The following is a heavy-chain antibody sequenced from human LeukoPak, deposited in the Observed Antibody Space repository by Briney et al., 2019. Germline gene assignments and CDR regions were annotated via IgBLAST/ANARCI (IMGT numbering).Heavy chain of an antibody. D-gene: IGHD2-15*01. CDR2: SIPIFGTA. J-gene: IGHJ4*02. CDR3: ASGPLGYCSGGSCPFDY. Sequence: GASVKVSCKASGGTFSSYAISWVRQAPGQGLEWMGGSIPIFGTANYAQKFQGRVTITTDESTSTAYMELSSLRSEDTAVYYCASGPLGYCSGGSCPFDYWGQGTLVTVSS. V-gene: IGHV1-69*05. CDR1: GGTFSSYA.